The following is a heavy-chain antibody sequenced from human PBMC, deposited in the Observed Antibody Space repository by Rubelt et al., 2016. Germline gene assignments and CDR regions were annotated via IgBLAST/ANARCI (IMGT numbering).Heavy chain of an antibody. CDR1: GFTFSSYW. CDR2: ISSSGSSI. D-gene: IGHD5-18*01. V-gene: IGHV3-48*04. Sequence: EVQLLESGGGLAQPGGSLRLSCAASGFTFSSYWMHWVRQAPGKGLEWVSYISSSGSSIYYADSVKGRFTISRENAKNTLYLQMNSLGVEDTGVYYCARDLGPRGTQLWLMGFWGQGTLVTVSP. J-gene: IGHJ1*01. CDR3: ARDLGPRGTQLWLMGF.